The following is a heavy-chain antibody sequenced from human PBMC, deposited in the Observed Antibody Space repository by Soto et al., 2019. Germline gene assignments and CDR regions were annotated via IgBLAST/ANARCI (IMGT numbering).Heavy chain of an antibody. Sequence: SETLSLTCTVSGGSISSYYWSWIRRPAGKGLEWIGRIYTSGSTNYNPSLKSRVTMSVDTSKNQFSLKLSSVTAADTAVYYCARGQRTYYYDSSGYYLSEYFQHWGQGTLVTVSS. CDR1: GGSISSYY. CDR2: IYTSGST. V-gene: IGHV4-4*07. CDR3: ARGQRTYYYDSSGYYLSEYFQH. D-gene: IGHD3-22*01. J-gene: IGHJ1*01.